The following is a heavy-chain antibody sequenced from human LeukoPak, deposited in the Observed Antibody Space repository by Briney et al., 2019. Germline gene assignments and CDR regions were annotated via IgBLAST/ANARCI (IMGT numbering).Heavy chain of an antibody. CDR2: IKQDGSEK. V-gene: IGHV3-7*01. CDR3: ASRSGSYYARAYDY. D-gene: IGHD1-26*01. Sequence: PGGSLRLSCAASGFTFSSYWMSWVRQAPGKGLEWVANIKQDGSEKYYVDSVKGRFTISRDNAKNSLYLQMNSLRAEDTAVYYCASRSGSYYARAYDYWGQGTLVTVPS. J-gene: IGHJ4*02. CDR1: GFTFSSYW.